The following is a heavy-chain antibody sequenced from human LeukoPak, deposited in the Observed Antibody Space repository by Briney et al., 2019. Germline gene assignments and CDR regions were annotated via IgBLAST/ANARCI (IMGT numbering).Heavy chain of an antibody. CDR3: ARNVNSDSPGPWFDP. J-gene: IGHJ5*02. CDR2: VERRGYT. V-gene: IGHV4-34*01. CDR1: GGAFRDHQ. D-gene: IGHD2-2*01. Sequence: KPSETLSLTCAVYGGAFRDHQWSWIRQPPGKGLEWIGDVERRGYTNYNPPLRGRLTMSVDASKNQFSLKLSSVTALDTAVYYCARNVNSDSPGPWFDPWGQGTLVTVSS.